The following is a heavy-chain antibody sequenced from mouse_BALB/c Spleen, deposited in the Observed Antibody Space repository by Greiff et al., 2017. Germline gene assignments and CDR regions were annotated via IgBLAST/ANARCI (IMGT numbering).Heavy chain of an antibody. CDR2: IWAGGST. CDR3: ARESLLRGFAY. Sequence: VKLVESGPGLVAPSQSLSITCTVSGFSLTSYGVHWVRQPPGKGLEWLGVIWAGGSTNYNSALMSRLSISKDNSKSQVFLKMNSLQTDDTAMYYCARESLLRGFAYWGQGTLVTVSA. V-gene: IGHV2-9*02. D-gene: IGHD1-1*01. CDR1: GFSLTSYG. J-gene: IGHJ3*01.